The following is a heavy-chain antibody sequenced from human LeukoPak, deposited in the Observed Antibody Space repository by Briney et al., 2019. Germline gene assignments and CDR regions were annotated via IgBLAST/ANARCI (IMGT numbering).Heavy chain of an antibody. CDR3: ARGLCSSTSCYTRAFDI. J-gene: IGHJ3*02. V-gene: IGHV1-18*01. CDR2: ISAYNGNT. D-gene: IGHD2-2*02. CDR1: GYTFTSYG. Sequence: ASVKVSCKASGYTFTSYGISWVRQAPGQGLEWMGWISAYNGNTNYAQKLQGRVTMTTDTSTSTAYMELRSLRSDDTAVYYCARGLCSSTSCYTRAFDIWGQGTMVTVSS.